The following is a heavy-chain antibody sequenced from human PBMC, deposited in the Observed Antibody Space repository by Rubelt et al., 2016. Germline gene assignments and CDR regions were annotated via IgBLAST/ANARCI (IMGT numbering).Heavy chain of an antibody. J-gene: IGHJ4*02. V-gene: IGHV4-34*01. Sequence: QVQLQQWGAGLFRPSQTLSLTCGVYGGSFSNYYWTWIRQPPGKGLEWIGDINKSGNTDYNPSLKSRVTISVDTSKNQFFLSRSSVTAADTAVYYCATRYCGGGSCYFYPEYHLDYWGQGTLVTVSS. CDR1: GGSFSNYY. D-gene: IGHD2-15*01. CDR3: ATRYCGGGSCYFYPEYHLDY. CDR2: INKSGNT.